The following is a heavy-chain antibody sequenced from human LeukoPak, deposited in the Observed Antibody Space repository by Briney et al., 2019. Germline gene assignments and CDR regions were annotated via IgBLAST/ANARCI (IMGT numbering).Heavy chain of an antibody. J-gene: IGHJ3*01. D-gene: IGHD3-10*02. CDR2: ISVSDGST. CDR3: AELGITMIGGV. CDR1: GFTFSSYV. V-gene: IGHV3-23*01. Sequence: PGGSLRLSCAASGFTFSSYVMSWVRQAPGKGLEWVSSISVSDGSTHYADSVKGRFTISRDNAKNSLYLQMNSLRAEDTAVYYCAELGITMIGGVWGKGTMVTVSS.